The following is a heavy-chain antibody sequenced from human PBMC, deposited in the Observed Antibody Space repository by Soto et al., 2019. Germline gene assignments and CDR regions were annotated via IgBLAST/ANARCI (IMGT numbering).Heavy chain of an antibody. Sequence: PGGSLRLSFAASEFTLSDYYMSWTRHAPGKGLEWVSYISSSSSSYTNYADSVKGRFTISRDNAKNSLYLQMNSLRAEDTAVYYCGRGAVAGLFAFWGRGTLVISPQ. V-gene: IGHV3-11*05. J-gene: IGHJ4*02. D-gene: IGHD6-19*01. CDR3: GRGAVAGLFAF. CDR2: ISSSSSSYT. CDR1: EFTLSDYY.